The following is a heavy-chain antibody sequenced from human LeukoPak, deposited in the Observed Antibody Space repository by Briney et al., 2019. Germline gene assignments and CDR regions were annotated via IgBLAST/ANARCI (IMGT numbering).Heavy chain of an antibody. CDR2: ISDDGGDR. J-gene: IGHJ4*02. Sequence: GGSLGLSCAASGFTFNDYPMSWVRQAPGKGLEWVSAISDDGGDRKYAVSVKGRFTVSRDNSKNTLYLHMNSLRAEDTAIYYCGRDWKLDYWGQGTLVTVSS. V-gene: IGHV3-23*01. CDR1: GFTFNDYP. CDR3: GRDWKLDY. D-gene: IGHD1-1*01.